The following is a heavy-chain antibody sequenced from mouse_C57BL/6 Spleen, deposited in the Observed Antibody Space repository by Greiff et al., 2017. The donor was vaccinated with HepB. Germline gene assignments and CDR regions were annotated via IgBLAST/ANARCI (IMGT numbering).Heavy chain of an antibody. CDR1: GYTFTSYW. V-gene: IGHV1-74*01. CDR3: AKETAQATVDY. J-gene: IGHJ2*01. CDR2: IHPSDSDT. Sequence: QVQLQQPGAELVKPGDSVKVSCKASGYTFTSYWMHWVKQRPGQGLEWIGRIHPSDSDTNYNQKFKGKSTLTVDKSTSTAYLQLSSLTSEDSAVFYCAKETAQATVDYWGQGTTLTVSS. D-gene: IGHD3-2*02.